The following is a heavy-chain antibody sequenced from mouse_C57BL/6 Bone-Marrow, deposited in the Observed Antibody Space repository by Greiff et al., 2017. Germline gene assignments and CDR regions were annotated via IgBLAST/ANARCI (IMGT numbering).Heavy chain of an antibody. Sequence: VQLQQSGAELVRPGTSVKVSCKASGYAFTNYLIEWVKQRPGQGLEWIGVINPGSGGTNYNEKFKGKATLTADKSSSTAYMQLSSLTSEDSAVYYGASLLLGAMDYWGQGTSVTVSS. D-gene: IGHD1-1*01. J-gene: IGHJ4*01. CDR1: GYAFTNYL. V-gene: IGHV1-54*01. CDR3: ASLLLGAMDY. CDR2: INPGSGGT.